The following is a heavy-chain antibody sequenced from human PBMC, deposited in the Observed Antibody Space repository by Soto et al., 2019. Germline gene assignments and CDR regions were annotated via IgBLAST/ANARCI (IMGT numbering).Heavy chain of an antibody. CDR3: ARDAGSWYDY. D-gene: IGHD6-13*01. CDR2: ISNSGST. V-gene: IGHV4-30-4*01. J-gene: IGHJ4*02. Sequence: PSETLSLTCTVSGGSVTSDEDYWSWIRQSPGKGLEWIGYISNSGSTGYNPSLKTRLSMSVDRSKNQFTLRLTSVTAADTAVYYCARDAGSWYDYWGQGTLVTVSS. CDR1: GGSVTSDEDY.